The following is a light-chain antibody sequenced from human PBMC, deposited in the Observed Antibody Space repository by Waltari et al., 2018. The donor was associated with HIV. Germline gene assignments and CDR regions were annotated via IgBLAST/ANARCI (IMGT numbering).Light chain of an antibody. Sequence: QSALNQPASVSGSPGQSITISCTGTNSDLGAYNYVSWYQQHPGKAPKLLIYEVSNRPSGVSNRFSGSKSGTTASLTISGLQAEDEADYYCSSYTGTSTLYVFGPGTKVTVL. V-gene: IGLV2-14*01. CDR2: EVS. CDR1: NSDLGAYNY. J-gene: IGLJ1*01. CDR3: SSYTGTSTLYV.